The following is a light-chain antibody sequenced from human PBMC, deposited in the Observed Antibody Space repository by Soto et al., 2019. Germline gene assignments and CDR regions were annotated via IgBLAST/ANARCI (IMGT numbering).Light chain of an antibody. CDR3: MQGTPLPFI. Sequence: DVVVTQSPLSLSVTLGQPASISCRCSQSLVYSVGRTYLTWFHQRPGQSPRRLIYKVSKLDSGVTDRFSGRWSGSDFTLNISRVEAEVVGLYYCMQGTPLPFIFGQGTRLEIK. J-gene: IGKJ5*01. CDR2: KVS. CDR1: QSLVYSVGRTY. V-gene: IGKV2D-30*01.